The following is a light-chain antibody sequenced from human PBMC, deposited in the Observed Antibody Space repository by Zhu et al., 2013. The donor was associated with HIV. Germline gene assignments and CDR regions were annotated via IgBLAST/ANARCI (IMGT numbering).Light chain of an antibody. CDR3: YSRDSSGNHLV. CDR2: DDS. CDR1: NIGSKS. Sequence: SYELTQPPSVSVAPGKTASITCGGNNIGSKSVHWYQQKPGQAPVLVIFDDSDRPSGIPERFSGSSSGNTASLTITGAQAEDEADYYCYSRDSSGNHLVFGGGTKLTVL. J-gene: IGLJ2*01. V-gene: IGLV3-21*01.